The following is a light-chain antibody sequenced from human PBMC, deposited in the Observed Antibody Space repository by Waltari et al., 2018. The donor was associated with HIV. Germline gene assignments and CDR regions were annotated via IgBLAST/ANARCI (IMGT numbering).Light chain of an antibody. Sequence: QSALTQPASVSGALGQAITISCIGTSSDIANYNDVSWYQHHPDKAPRLVIYDANSRPSGVPFRFSGSKSGNTASLTISGLQAEDEADYYCASYTITSTLVFGGGTKVTVL. V-gene: IGLV2-14*01. J-gene: IGLJ3*02. CDR1: SSDIANYND. CDR2: DAN. CDR3: ASYTITSTLV.